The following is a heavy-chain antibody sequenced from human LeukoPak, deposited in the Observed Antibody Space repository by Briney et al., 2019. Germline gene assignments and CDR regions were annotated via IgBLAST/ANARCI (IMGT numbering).Heavy chain of an antibody. J-gene: IGHJ3*02. Sequence: GASLKVSSKPSGYTFASYGISWVRQAPGQGLEWMGWISGFNGNTNHAQNLQDRVTKTTDTSTSTAYMELRSLRSDDTDVYFCARVPNQYWNSRCYYTAFDIWGQGTMVTVSS. D-gene: IGHD2/OR15-2a*01. CDR2: ISGFNGNT. V-gene: IGHV1-18*01. CDR3: ARVPNQYWNSRCYYTAFDI. CDR1: GYTFASYG.